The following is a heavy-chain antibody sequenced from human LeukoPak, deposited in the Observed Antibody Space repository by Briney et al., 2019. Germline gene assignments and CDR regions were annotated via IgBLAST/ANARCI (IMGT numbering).Heavy chain of an antibody. V-gene: IGHV4-34*01. Sequence: SETLSSPALSMVGPSVVTTGAGSASPPGKGLEWIGEINHSGSTNYNPSLKSRVTISVDTSKNQFSLKLSSVTAADTAVYYCARGLRGRNWFDPWGQGTLVTVSS. D-gene: IGHD3-10*01. J-gene: IGHJ5*02. CDR1: VGPSVVTT. CDR2: INHSGST. CDR3: ARGLRGRNWFDP.